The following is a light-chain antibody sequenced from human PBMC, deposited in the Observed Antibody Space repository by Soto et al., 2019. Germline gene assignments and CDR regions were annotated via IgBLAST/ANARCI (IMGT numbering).Light chain of an antibody. CDR2: DAS. CDR1: QSITNNY. J-gene: IGKJ5*01. Sequence: EIVLTQSPGTLSLSPGERATLSCRASQSITNNYLAWYQQKPGQAPRLLMYDASSRATGIPDRFSGSGSGTDFTLTISRLEPEDFAMYYCQQYGGSPPNTFGQGTRLEIK. CDR3: QQYGGSPPNT. V-gene: IGKV3-20*01.